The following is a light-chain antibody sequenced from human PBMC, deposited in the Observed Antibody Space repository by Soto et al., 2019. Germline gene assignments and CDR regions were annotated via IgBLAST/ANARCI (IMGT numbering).Light chain of an antibody. CDR2: DVT. V-gene: IGLV2-14*01. Sequence: QSALTQPAFVSGSPGQSITISCTGTSSDVGGYKYVSWYQQHPDKAPKLIIYDVTNRPSGISNRFSGSKSGNTASLTISGLQAEDEADYYCSSYTSSSSYVFGTGTKVTVL. CDR1: SSDVGGYKY. CDR3: SSYTSSSSYV. J-gene: IGLJ1*01.